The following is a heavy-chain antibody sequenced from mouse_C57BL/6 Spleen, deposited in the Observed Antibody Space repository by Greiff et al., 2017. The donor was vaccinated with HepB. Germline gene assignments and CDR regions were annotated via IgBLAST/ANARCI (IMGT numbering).Heavy chain of an antibody. Sequence: QVQLQQPGAELVMPGASVKLSCKASGYTFTSYWMHWVKQRPGQGLEWIGEIDPSDSYTNYNQKFKGKSTLTVDKSSITAYMQLSSLTSEDSAVYYCARAYDYDLDYWGQGTTLTVSS. D-gene: IGHD2-4*01. CDR3: ARAYDYDLDY. CDR1: GYTFTSYW. V-gene: IGHV1-69*01. J-gene: IGHJ2*01. CDR2: IDPSDSYT.